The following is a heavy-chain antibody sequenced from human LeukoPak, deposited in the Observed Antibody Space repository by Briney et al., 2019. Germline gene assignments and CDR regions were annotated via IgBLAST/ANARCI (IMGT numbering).Heavy chain of an antibody. J-gene: IGHJ6*02. Sequence: ASVKVSCKASGYTFTGYYMHWVRQAPGQGLEWMGWINPNSGGTNYAQKFQGRVTMTRDTSISIAYMELSRLRSDDTAVYYCARDRITIFGVVTPYYYGMDVWGQGTTVTVSS. CDR2: INPNSGGT. D-gene: IGHD3-3*01. CDR1: GYTFTGYY. CDR3: ARDRITIFGVVTPYYYGMDV. V-gene: IGHV1-2*02.